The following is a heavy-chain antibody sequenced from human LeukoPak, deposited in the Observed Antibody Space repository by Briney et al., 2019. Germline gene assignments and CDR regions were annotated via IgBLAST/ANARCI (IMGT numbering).Heavy chain of an antibody. Sequence: ASVKVSCKASGYTFTSYDINWVRQATGQGLKWMGWMNPNSGNTGYAQKLQGRVTITRNTSISTAYMELSSLRSEDTAVYYCARDADGSGSGAFDIWGQGTMVTVSS. D-gene: IGHD3-10*01. CDR1: GYTFTSYD. CDR3: ARDADGSGSGAFDI. V-gene: IGHV1-8*03. J-gene: IGHJ3*02. CDR2: MNPNSGNT.